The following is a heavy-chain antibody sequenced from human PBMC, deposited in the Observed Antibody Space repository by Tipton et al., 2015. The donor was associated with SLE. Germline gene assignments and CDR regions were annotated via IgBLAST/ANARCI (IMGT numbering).Heavy chain of an antibody. CDR2: IYYSGST. V-gene: IGHV4-38-2*01. D-gene: IGHD3-10*01. CDR3: ARAGDMVRGALFDY. CDR1: GYSISSGYY. Sequence: TLSLTCAVSGYSISSGYYWGWIRQPPGKGLEWIGSIYYSGSTYYNPALKSRVTISVDTSKNQFSLKLSSVTAADTAVYYCARAGDMVRGALFDYWGQGTLVTVSS. J-gene: IGHJ4*02.